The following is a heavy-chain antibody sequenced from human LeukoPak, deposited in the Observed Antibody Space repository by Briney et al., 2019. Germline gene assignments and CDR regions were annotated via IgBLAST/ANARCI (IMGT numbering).Heavy chain of an antibody. CDR1: GYTFTSYA. J-gene: IGHJ4*02. Sequence: SCKASGYTFTSYAMHWVRQAPGKGLEWVAVISYDGSNKYYADSVKGRFTISRDNSKNTLYLQMNSLRAEDTAVYYCARTTRTTYYDIGGHYFDYWGQGTLVTVSS. CDR2: ISYDGSNK. D-gene: IGHD3-9*01. CDR3: ARTTRTTYYDIGGHYFDY. V-gene: IGHV3-30*04.